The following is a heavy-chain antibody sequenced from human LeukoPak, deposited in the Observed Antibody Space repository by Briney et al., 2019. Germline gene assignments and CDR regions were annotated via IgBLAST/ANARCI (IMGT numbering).Heavy chain of an antibody. CDR2: IYNSGST. J-gene: IGHJ4*02. D-gene: IGHD6-6*01. Sequence: SETLSLTCTVSGYSISSGYYWGWIRQPPGKGLEWIGSIYNSGSTYYNPSLKSRVTISVDTSKNQFSLKLSSVTDADTAVYYCVRSSSSIFDYWGQGTLVTISS. V-gene: IGHV4-38-2*02. CDR3: VRSSSSIFDY. CDR1: GYSISSGYY.